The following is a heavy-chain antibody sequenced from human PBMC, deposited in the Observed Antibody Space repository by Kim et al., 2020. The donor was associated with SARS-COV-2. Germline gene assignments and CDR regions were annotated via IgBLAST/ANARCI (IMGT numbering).Heavy chain of an antibody. D-gene: IGHD3-10*01. CDR3: ARVGSATYNWFAP. Sequence: GGSLRLSCAASGFTVSSNYMSWVRQAPGKGLEWVSVIYSGGSTYYADSVKGRFTISRDNSKNTLYHQMNSLRAEDTAVYYCARVGSATYNWFAPWGQGTLVTVSS. J-gene: IGHJ5*02. V-gene: IGHV3-53*01. CDR1: GFTVSSNY. CDR2: IYSGGST.